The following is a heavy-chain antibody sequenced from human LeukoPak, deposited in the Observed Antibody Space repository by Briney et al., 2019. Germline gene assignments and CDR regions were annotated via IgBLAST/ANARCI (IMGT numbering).Heavy chain of an antibody. CDR2: FSSSSSYI. CDR1: GFTFSSYS. V-gene: IGHV3-21*01. CDR3: ARETYYYDSSGYYAYYFDY. Sequence: PGGPLRLSCAASGFTFSSYSMNWVRKAPGKGVEWVSSFSSSSSYIHCADSVKGRVTISRDNAKNTLYLQMSSLRAEDTAVYSCARETYYYDSSGYYAYYFDYWGQGTLVTVSS. D-gene: IGHD3-22*01. J-gene: IGHJ4*02.